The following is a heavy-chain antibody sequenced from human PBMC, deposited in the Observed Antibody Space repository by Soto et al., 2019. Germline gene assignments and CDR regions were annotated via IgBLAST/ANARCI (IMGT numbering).Heavy chain of an antibody. CDR3: ARDLKPLGGTLVHWADRDY. J-gene: IGHJ4*02. CDR2: INPSGGSA. Sequence: GASVKVSCKASGYSFTSYSMHWVRQAPGQGLEWMGVINPSGGSANYAQKFQGRITVTSDTSTTTVYMELSSLTSEDTAVYYCARDLKPLGGTLVHWADRDYWGQGTLVTVSS. D-gene: IGHD1-26*01. V-gene: IGHV1-46*01. CDR1: GYSFTSYS.